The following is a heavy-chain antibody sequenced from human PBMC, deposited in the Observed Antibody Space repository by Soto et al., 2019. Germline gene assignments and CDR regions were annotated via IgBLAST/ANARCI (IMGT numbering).Heavy chain of an antibody. CDR1: GGSFSGYY. J-gene: IGHJ4*02. V-gene: IGHV4-34*01. D-gene: IGHD3-22*01. Sequence: SETLSLTCAVYGGSFSGYYWSWIRQPPGKGLEWIGEINHSGSTNYNPSLKSRVTISVDTSKNQFSLKLSSVTAADTAVYYCASLKTYYYDSSGPRDDYWGQGTLVTVSS. CDR2: INHSGST. CDR3: ASLKTYYYDSSGPRDDY.